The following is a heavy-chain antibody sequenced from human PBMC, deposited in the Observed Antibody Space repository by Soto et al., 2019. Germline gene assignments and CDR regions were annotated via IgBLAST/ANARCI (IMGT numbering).Heavy chain of an antibody. Sequence: EVQLLESGGGLVQPGGSLRLSCAASGFTFSSYAMSWVRQAPGMGLEWVSVISGSGYATYYADSVKGRFTVSRDNSNNTVYLQMNSLRAEDTAVYYCAKEETVLVNYYYYYGMDVWDQGTTVTVSS. V-gene: IGHV3-23*01. D-gene: IGHD4-17*01. CDR2: ISGSGYAT. J-gene: IGHJ6*02. CDR3: AKEETVLVNYYYYYGMDV. CDR1: GFTFSSYA.